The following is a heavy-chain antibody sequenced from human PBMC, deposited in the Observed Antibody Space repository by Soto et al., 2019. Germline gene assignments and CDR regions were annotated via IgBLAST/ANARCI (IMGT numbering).Heavy chain of an antibody. Sequence: SETLSLSCTVSGGSISSGGYYWSWVRQHPGKGLEWIGYIYYSGSTYYNPSLKSRVTISVDTSKNQFSLKLSSVTAADTAVYYCARSAERRDGYNIGYWGQATLVTVSS. CDR1: GGSISSGGYY. D-gene: IGHD5-12*01. J-gene: IGHJ4*02. CDR3: ARSAERRDGYNIGY. V-gene: IGHV4-31*03. CDR2: IYYSGST.